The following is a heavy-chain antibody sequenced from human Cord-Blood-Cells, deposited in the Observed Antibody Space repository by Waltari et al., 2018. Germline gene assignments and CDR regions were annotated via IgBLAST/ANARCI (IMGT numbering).Heavy chain of an antibody. CDR1: GGSISSSSYY. Sequence: QLQLQESGPGLVKPSETLSLSCTVSGGSISSSSYYWGWIRQPPGEGRAWIGSITYSGGTYYNPSLKSRFTISVDTSKNQFSLKLSSVTAADTAVYYCARVGGSGSYYNWFDPWGQGTLVTVSS. CDR3: ARVGGSGSYYNWFDP. CDR2: ITYSGGT. V-gene: IGHV4-39*01. D-gene: IGHD3-10*01. J-gene: IGHJ5*02.